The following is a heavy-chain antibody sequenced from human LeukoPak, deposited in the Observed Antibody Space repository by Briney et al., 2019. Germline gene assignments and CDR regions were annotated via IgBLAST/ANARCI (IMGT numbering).Heavy chain of an antibody. CDR3: AGGGWYQLP. D-gene: IGHD2-2*01. V-gene: IGHV3-7*05. CDR2: IKQDGSEK. CDR1: GFTFSDYW. J-gene: IGHJ4*02. Sequence: GGSLRLSCAASGFTFSDYWMSWVRQAPGKGPEWVANIKQDGSEKNYVDSVKGRFTISRDNARNSLYLQMNSLRAEDTAVYYCAGGGWYQLPWGQGTLVTISS.